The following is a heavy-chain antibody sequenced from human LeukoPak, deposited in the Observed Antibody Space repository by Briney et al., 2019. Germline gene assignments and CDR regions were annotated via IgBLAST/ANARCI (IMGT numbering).Heavy chain of an antibody. V-gene: IGHV3-23*01. J-gene: IGHJ4*02. CDR1: GFTFRDSA. D-gene: IGHD3-9*01. Sequence: PGGSLRLSCAASGFTFRDSAMTWVRQAPGKGLQWVSLISFSGDNTYYAYSVKGRFTISRDNAKDTLYLQMNSQRAEDTAVYYCARLDILTGNYYYFNFWGQGTLVTVSS. CDR3: ARLDILTGNYYYFNF. CDR2: ISFSGDNT.